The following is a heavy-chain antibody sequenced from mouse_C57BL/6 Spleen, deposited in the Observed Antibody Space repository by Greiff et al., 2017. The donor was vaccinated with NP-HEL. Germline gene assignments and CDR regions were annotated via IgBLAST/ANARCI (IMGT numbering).Heavy chain of an antibody. V-gene: IGHV14-4*01. CDR1: GFNIKDDY. CDR3: TTLGGYAMDY. J-gene: IGHJ4*01. Sequence: EVKLQESGAELVRPGASVKLSCTASGFNIKDDYMHWVKQRPEQGLEWIGWIDPENGDTEYASKFQGKATIPADTSSNTAYLQLSSLTSEDTAVYYCTTLGGYAMDYWGQGTSVTVSS. CDR2: IDPENGDT.